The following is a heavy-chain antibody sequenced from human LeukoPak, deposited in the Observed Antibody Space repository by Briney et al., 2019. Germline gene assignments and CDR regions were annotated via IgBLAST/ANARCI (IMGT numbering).Heavy chain of an antibody. V-gene: IGHV4-34*01. CDR1: GGSFSGYY. J-gene: IGHJ6*03. D-gene: IGHD6-6*01. CDR3: ARGVAARPFYFYYYMDV. Sequence: SETLSLTCAVYGGSFSGYYWNWIRQPPGKGLEWIGEINQRGSTNYNPSLTSRVTISIDTSKNQFSLKVSSVTAADTAVYYCARGVAARPFYFYYYMDVWDTGTTVTFSS. CDR2: INQRGST.